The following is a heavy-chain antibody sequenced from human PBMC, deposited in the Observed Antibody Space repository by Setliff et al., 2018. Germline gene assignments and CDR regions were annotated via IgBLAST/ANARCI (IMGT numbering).Heavy chain of an antibody. CDR2: INNRGST. J-gene: IGHJ6*03. CDR1: GGSMRSISYY. V-gene: IGHV4-39*07. Sequence: SETLSLTCTVSGGSMRSISYYWGWVRQPPGKGLEWVGEINNRGSTTYNPSLKSRVTISVETSWNQFSLRLSSLTAADTAVYYCARGAPQRSSVDSRYMDVWDKGATVTVSS. D-gene: IGHD1-1*01. CDR3: ARGAPQRSSVDSRYMDV.